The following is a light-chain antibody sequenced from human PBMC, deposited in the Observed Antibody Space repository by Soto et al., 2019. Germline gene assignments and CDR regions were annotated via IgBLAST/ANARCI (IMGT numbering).Light chain of an antibody. J-gene: IGKJ4*01. CDR3: QKYGSSSLT. Sequence: EIVLTQSPGTLSLSPGERATLSCRASQSVSSSYLAWYQQKPGQAPRLLIYGASSRATGIPDRFSGSGSGTHFTRTISRLEPEDFAVYYCQKYGSSSLTFGGGTKVEIK. CDR2: GAS. CDR1: QSVSSSY. V-gene: IGKV3-20*01.